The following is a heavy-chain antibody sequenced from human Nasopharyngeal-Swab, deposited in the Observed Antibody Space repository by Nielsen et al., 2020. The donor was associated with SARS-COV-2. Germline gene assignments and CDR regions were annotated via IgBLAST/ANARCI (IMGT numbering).Heavy chain of an antibody. CDR3: ARVGGVIDY. D-gene: IGHD3-16*01. V-gene: IGHV3-30*03. J-gene: IGHJ4*02. CDR2: ISYDGSNK. Sequence: GGSLRLSCAASGFTFSSYGMHWVRQAPGKGLEWVAVISYDGSNKYYADSVKGRFTISRDNSKNTLYLQMNSLRAEDTAVYYCARVGGVIDYWGQGTLVTVSS. CDR1: GFTFSSYG.